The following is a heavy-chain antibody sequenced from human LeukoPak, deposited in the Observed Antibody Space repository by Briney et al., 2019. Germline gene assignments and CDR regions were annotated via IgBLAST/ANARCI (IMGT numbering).Heavy chain of an antibody. D-gene: IGHD3-10*01. V-gene: IGHV1-2*02. J-gene: IGHJ6*03. CDR2: INPNSGGT. Sequence: ASVKVSCKASGYTFTGYYMHWVRQAPGQGLEWMGWINPNSGGTNYAQKFQGRVTMTRDTSISTAYMELSRLRSDDTAVYYCATSPPGSAGERGYPVTYYYYYMDVWGKGTTVTVSS. CDR3: ATSPPGSAGERGYPVTYYYYYMDV. CDR1: GYTFTGYY.